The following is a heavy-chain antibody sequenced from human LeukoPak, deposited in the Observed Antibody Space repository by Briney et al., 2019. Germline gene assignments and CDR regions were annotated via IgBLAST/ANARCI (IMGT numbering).Heavy chain of an antibody. CDR1: GFIFSDYY. J-gene: IGHJ3*02. D-gene: IGHD6-19*01. Sequence: AGGSLRLSCAASGFIFSDYYMSWIRQAPGKGLEWVSYITSGNTIYYADSVKGRFTISRDNAKNSLYLQMNSLRAEDTAVYYCAKDLSIAVAGTGAFDIWGQGTMVTVSS. CDR3: AKDLSIAVAGTGAFDI. CDR2: ITSGNTI. V-gene: IGHV3-11*01.